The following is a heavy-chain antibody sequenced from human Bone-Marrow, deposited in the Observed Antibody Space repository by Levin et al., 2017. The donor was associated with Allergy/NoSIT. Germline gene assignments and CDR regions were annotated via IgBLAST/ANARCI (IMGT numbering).Heavy chain of an antibody. Sequence: SETLSLTCTVSGGSISSGGYYWSWIRQHPGKGLEWIGYIYYSGSTYYNPSLKSRVTISVDTSKNQFSLKLSSVTAADTAVYYCARYCSGGSCFHWGQGTLVTVSS. V-gene: IGHV4-31*03. D-gene: IGHD2-15*01. CDR3: ARYCSGGSCFH. CDR2: IYYSGST. CDR1: GGSISSGGYY. J-gene: IGHJ4*02.